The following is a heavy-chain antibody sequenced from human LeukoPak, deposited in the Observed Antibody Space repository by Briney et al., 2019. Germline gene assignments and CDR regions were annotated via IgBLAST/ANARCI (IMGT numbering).Heavy chain of an antibody. CDR3: ARDREWLLPEGWFDP. V-gene: IGHV4-39*07. Sequence: NPSETLSLTCTVSGGSISSSNYYWGWIRQPPGKGLEWIGSIYYSGSTYYNPSLKSRVTISVDTSKNQFSLKLSSVTAADTAVYYCARDREWLLPEGWFDPWGQGTLVTVSS. J-gene: IGHJ5*02. CDR2: IYYSGST. CDR1: GGSISSSNYY. D-gene: IGHD3-3*01.